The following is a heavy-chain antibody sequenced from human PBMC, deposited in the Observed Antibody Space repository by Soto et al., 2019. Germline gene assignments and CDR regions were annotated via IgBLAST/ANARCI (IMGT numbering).Heavy chain of an antibody. D-gene: IGHD3-10*01. CDR1: GFTFSSYV. CDR2: ISYDARNK. CDR3: QYYDGSRAYAEGLDT. Sequence: SGFTFSSYVMHWVRQAPGKGLEWVAMISYDARNKYYADSVRGRFPISRDNSQNTLYLQMNSLXVEDTALYYSQYYDGSRAYAEGLDTWGQGTLVTVPS. J-gene: IGHJ5*02. V-gene: IGHV3-30-3*02.